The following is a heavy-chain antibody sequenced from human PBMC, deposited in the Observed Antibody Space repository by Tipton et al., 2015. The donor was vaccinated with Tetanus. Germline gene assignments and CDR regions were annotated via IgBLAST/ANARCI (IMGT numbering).Heavy chain of an antibody. D-gene: IGHD2-15*01. CDR3: AREADCSGGSCFSGDFDT. CDR1: GFIFSSYG. J-gene: IGHJ4*02. Sequence: SLRLSCAASGFIFSSYGIHWVHQAPGKGLEWLAVSWYDGTDKYYADSVKGRFTISRDNSKNTLYLQMNSLRAEDTALYYCAREADCSGGSCFSGDFDTWGQGTQVTVSS. V-gene: IGHV3-33*01. CDR2: SWYDGTDK.